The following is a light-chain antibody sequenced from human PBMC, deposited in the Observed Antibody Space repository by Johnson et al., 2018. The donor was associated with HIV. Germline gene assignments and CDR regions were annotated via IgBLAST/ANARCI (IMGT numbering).Light chain of an antibody. J-gene: IGLJ1*01. V-gene: IGLV1-51*01. Sequence: HSVLTQPPSVSAATGQKVTISCSGSSSNIGNNYVSWYQQLPGTAPKLLIYDNNKRPSGIPDRFSGSKSDTSATLGITGLQTGDEADYYCGTWNSSLSAHDYVFGTGTKVTVL. CDR1: SSNIGNNY. CDR3: GTWNSSLSAHDYV. CDR2: DNN.